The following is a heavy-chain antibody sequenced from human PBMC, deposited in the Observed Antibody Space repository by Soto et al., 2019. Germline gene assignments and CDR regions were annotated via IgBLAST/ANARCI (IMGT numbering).Heavy chain of an antibody. D-gene: IGHD3-16*02. CDR1: GGSISSYY. CDR3: ARVIRRLHLGELSFWGSDAFDI. Sequence: SETLSLTCTVSGGSISSYYWSWIRQPPGKGLEWIGYIYYSGSTNYNPSLKSRVTISVDTSKNQFSLKLSSVTAADTAVYYCARVIRRLHLGELSFWGSDAFDIWGQGTMVTVSS. V-gene: IGHV4-59*01. J-gene: IGHJ3*02. CDR2: IYYSGST.